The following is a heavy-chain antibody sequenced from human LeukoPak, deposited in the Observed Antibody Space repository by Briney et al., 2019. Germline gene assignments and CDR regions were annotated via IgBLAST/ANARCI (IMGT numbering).Heavy chain of an antibody. J-gene: IGHJ4*02. D-gene: IGHD1-26*01. Sequence: PGGSLRLSCAASGFTFSSYSMNWVRQAPGKGLEWVSSISSSSSYKYYADSVKGRFTISRDDSKNTAYLQMNSLKTEDTAVYYCTRPAGRVRDDYWGQGTLVTVSS. CDR1: GFTFSSYS. V-gene: IGHV3-21*04. CDR3: TRPAGRVRDDY. CDR2: ISSSSSYK.